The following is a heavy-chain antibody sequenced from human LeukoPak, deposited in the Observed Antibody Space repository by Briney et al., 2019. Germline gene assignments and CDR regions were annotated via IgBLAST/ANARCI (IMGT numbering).Heavy chain of an antibody. D-gene: IGHD3-10*01. CDR2: INPSGGGT. J-gene: IGHJ4*02. Sequence: ASVKVSCKASGYTFTSHYMQWVRLAPGQGLEWMGIINPSGGGTRYAQKFQGRVTMTRDTSTSTVYMELSSLRSEDTAVYYCAREGSGSLPHLDHWGQGTLVAVSS. V-gene: IGHV1-46*01. CDR3: AREGSGSLPHLDH. CDR1: GYTFTSHY.